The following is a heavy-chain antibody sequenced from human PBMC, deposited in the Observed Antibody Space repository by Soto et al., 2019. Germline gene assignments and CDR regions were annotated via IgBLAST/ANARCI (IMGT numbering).Heavy chain of an antibody. CDR2: MNPNSGNT. V-gene: IGHV1-8*01. CDR3: AREISGSYRFDY. CDR1: GYTFTSYD. J-gene: IGHJ4*02. D-gene: IGHD1-26*01. Sequence: QVQLVQSGAEVKKPGASVKVSCKASGYTFTSYDINWVRQATGQGLEWMGWMNPNSGNTGYAQKYQGRVTMTRTTSIRTAYMALSSLRSEATAVYYCAREISGSYRFDYWGQGTLVTVSS.